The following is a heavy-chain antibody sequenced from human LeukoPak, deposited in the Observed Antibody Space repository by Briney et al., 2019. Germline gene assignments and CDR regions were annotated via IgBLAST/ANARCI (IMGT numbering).Heavy chain of an antibody. CDR3: ARAGGDRDGYNFWFDP. CDR1: GDSVSSNSAA. V-gene: IGHV6-1*01. Sequence: SQTLSLTCAISGDSVSSNSAAWNWIRQSPSRGLEWLGRTYYRSKWYNDYAISVKSRITINPDTSKNQLSLQLNSVTPEDTVVYYCARAGGDRDGYNFWFDPWGQGTLVTVSS. D-gene: IGHD5-24*01. CDR2: TYYRSKWYN. J-gene: IGHJ5*02.